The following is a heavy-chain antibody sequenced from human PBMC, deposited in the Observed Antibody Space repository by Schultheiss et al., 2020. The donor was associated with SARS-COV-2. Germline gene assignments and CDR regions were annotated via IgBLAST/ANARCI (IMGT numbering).Heavy chain of an antibody. D-gene: IGHD3-10*02. J-gene: IGHJ4*02. Sequence: SETLSLTCAVYGGSFSGYYWSWIRQPPGKGLEWIGEINHSGSTNYNPSLKSRVTISVDTSKNQFSLKLSSVTAADTAVYYCARGRRRCSFDYWGQGTLVTVSS. CDR3: ARGRRRCSFDY. CDR2: INHSGST. CDR1: GGSFSGYY. V-gene: IGHV4-34*01.